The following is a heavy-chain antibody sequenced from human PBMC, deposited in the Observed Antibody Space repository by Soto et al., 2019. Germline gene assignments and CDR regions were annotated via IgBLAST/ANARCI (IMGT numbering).Heavy chain of an antibody. CDR3: AGDQGPNYMAV. J-gene: IGHJ6*03. CDR1: GFTFSDPF. Sequence: PGGSLRLSCAASGFTFSDPFMSWSRQTPGKGLEWLSYISGRDGNIYYADSVRGRFTISRDNAKNSVYLQMNSLRAEDTAVYYCAGDQGPNYMAVWGKGTTVPVSS. CDR2: ISGRDGNI. V-gene: IGHV3-11*01.